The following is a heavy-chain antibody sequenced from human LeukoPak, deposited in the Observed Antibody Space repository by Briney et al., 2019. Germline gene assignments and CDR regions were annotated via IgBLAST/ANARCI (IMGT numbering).Heavy chain of an antibody. J-gene: IGHJ6*02. CDR1: GGTFSSYA. Sequence: ASVKVSCKASGGTFSSYAISWVRQAPGQGLKWMGGIIPIFGTANYAQKFQGRVTITADESTSTAYMELSSLRSEDTAVYYCASVYCSGGSCYYYYGMDVWGQGTTVTVSS. CDR2: IIPIFGTA. CDR3: ASVYCSGGSCYYYYGMDV. D-gene: IGHD2-15*01. V-gene: IGHV1-69*13.